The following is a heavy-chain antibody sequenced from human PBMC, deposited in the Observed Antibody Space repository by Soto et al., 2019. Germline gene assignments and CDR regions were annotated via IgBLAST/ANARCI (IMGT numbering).Heavy chain of an antibody. D-gene: IGHD3-3*01. CDR3: AKCKPLHYDFWSGPSYYFDY. V-gene: IGHV3-23*01. CDR2: ISGSGGST. J-gene: IGHJ4*02. Sequence: PGGSLRLSCAASGFTFSSYAMSWVRQAPGKGLEWVSAISGSGGSTYYADSVRGRFTISRDNSKNTLYLQMNSLRAEDTAVYYCAKCKPLHYDFWSGPSYYFDYWGQGTLVTVSS. CDR1: GFTFSSYA.